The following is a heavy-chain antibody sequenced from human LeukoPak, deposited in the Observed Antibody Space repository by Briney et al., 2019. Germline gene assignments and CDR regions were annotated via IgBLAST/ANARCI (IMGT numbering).Heavy chain of an antibody. CDR2: ISGSGGSGGNT. V-gene: IGHV3-23*01. D-gene: IGHD3-22*01. J-gene: IGHJ6*02. CDR3: ARDSEPYYYDSRGMDV. CDR1: GFTFSSYA. Sequence: PGGSLRLSCAASGFTFSSYAMCWVRQAPGKGLEWVSGISGSGGSGGNTYYTDSVKGRSTISRDNSKNTLYLQMNSLRAEDTAVYYCARDSEPYYYDSRGMDVWGQGTTVTVSS.